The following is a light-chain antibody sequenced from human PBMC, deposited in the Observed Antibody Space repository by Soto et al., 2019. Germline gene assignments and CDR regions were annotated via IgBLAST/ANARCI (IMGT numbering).Light chain of an antibody. CDR1: SSDVGIYNY. CDR2: EVS. CDR3: TSYTRDTALV. V-gene: IGLV2-14*01. Sequence: QSVLTQPASVSGSPGQSITISCTGTSSDVGIYNYVSWYQHHPGKAPKLIIYEVSNRPSGVSNRFSGSKSGSTASLTISGLQAEDEADYHCTSYTRDTALVFGTGTKVTVL. J-gene: IGLJ1*01.